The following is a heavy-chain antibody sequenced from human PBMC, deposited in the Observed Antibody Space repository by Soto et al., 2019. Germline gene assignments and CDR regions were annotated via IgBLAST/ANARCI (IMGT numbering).Heavy chain of an antibody. CDR2: ISGSGGST. V-gene: IGHV3-23*01. J-gene: IGHJ3*02. CDR1: GFTFSSYA. CDR3: AKDLYSSSSLLKTVNAFDI. Sequence: GGSLRLSCAASGFTFSSYAMSWVRQAPGKGLEWVSAISGSGGSTYYADSVKGRFTISRDNSKNTLYLQMNSLRAEDTAVYYCAKDLYSSSSLLKTVNAFDIWGQGTMVTVSS. D-gene: IGHD6-13*01.